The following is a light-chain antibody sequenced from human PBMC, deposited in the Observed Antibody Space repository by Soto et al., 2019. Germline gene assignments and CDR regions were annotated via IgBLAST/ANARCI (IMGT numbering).Light chain of an antibody. CDR2: EVI. J-gene: IGLJ2*01. CDR1: SSDVGGSNY. V-gene: IGLV2-8*01. Sequence: QSALTQPPSASGSPGQSVTISCTGTSSDVGGSNYVSWYQQHPGKAPKLMIYEVIKRPSGVPDRFSGSKSGNTASLTVSGLQAEDEADYYCSSYAGSNNLGFGGGTKLTVL. CDR3: SSYAGSNNLG.